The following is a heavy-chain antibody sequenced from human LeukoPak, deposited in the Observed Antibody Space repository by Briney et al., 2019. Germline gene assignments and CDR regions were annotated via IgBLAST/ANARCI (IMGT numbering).Heavy chain of an antibody. CDR1: GDTFTSYD. D-gene: IGHD3-10*01. CDR3: ARGMVRGVPTGY. V-gene: IGHV1-8*01. CDR2: MNPNSGNT. Sequence: ASVKISCRASGDTFTSYDINWVRQATGQGLEWMGWMNPNSGNTGYAQKFQGRVTMTRNTSISTAYMELSSLRSEDTAVYYCARGMVRGVPTGYWGQGTLVTVSS. J-gene: IGHJ4*02.